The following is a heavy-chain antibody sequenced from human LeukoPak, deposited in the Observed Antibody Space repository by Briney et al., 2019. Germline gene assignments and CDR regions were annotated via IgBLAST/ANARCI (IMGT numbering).Heavy chain of an antibody. CDR3: TGGTGTFDY. CDR1: GDSVFSNSAA. Sequence: SQTLSLTCAISGDSVFSNSAAWNWIRQSPSRGLEWLGRTYYRSKWYNEYAVSVKSRIIINPDTSTNQFFLQLNSVTLEDTAVYYCTGGTGTFDYWGQGTLVTVSS. J-gene: IGHJ4*02. CDR2: TYYRSKWYN. V-gene: IGHV6-1*01. D-gene: IGHD1-7*01.